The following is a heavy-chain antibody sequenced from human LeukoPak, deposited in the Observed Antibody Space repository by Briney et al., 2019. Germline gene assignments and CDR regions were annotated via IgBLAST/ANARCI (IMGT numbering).Heavy chain of an antibody. J-gene: IGHJ4*02. V-gene: IGHV3-74*01. Sequence: GGSLRLSCAASRFTFSSYWMHWVRQAPGKGLVWVSRINSDGSSTTYADSVKGRFTISRDNAKNTLYLQMNSLRAEDTAVYYCAKQSQWELLYWYYFDYWGQGTLVTVSS. CDR2: INSDGSST. D-gene: IGHD1-26*01. CDR1: RFTFSSYW. CDR3: AKQSQWELLYWYYFDY.